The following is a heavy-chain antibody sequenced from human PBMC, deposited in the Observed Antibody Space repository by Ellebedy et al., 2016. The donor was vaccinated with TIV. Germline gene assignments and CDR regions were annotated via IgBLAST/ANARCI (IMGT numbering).Heavy chain of an antibody. V-gene: IGHV4-39*01. CDR3: VRHTSRGRTGWKGIDP. CDR1: GASITDTTFF. J-gene: IGHJ5*02. D-gene: IGHD6-19*01. Sequence: MPSETLSLTCTVSGASITDTTFFWAWLRQPPGKGLEWIGSMYSSGSTYNNPSPKSRLTISLDRSTNQLFLDLRSVTAADTALYYCVRHTSRGRTGWKGIDPWGQGTLVTVSS. CDR2: MYSSGST.